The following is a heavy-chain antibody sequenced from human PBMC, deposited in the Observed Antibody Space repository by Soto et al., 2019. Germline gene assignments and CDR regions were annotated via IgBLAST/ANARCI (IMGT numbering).Heavy chain of an antibody. D-gene: IGHD5-12*01. Sequence: QVQLVQSGAEVKKPGASVKVSCKVSGYTFTSYYMHWVRQAPGQGLEWMGIINPSGGSTSYAQKFQGRVTMTRDTSTSTVYMELSSLRSEDTAVYYCAIIVGMATIGVDYWGQGTLVTVSS. J-gene: IGHJ4*02. CDR3: AIIVGMATIGVDY. V-gene: IGHV1-46*01. CDR2: INPSGGST. CDR1: GYTFTSYY.